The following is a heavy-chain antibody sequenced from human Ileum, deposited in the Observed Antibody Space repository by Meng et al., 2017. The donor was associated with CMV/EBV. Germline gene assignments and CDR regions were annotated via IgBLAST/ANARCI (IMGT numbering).Heavy chain of an antibody. CDR1: GFTFSSYS. CDR2: ISSSSSYI. V-gene: IGHV3-21*01. D-gene: IGHD3-3*01. J-gene: IGHJ4*02. Sequence: GGSLRLSCAASGFTFSSYSMNWVRQAPGKGLEWVSSISSSSSYIYYADSVKGRFTISRDNAKNSLYLQMNSLRAEDTAVYYCARVPRHYDFWSGSPPVWGQGTLVTVSS. CDR3: ARVPRHYDFWSGSPPV.